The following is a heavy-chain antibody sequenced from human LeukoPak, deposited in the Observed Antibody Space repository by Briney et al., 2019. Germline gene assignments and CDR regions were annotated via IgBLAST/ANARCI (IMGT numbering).Heavy chain of an antibody. Sequence: SETLSLTCTVSGGSISSYYWSWIRPPPGKRLEWIGYIYYSGSTNYNPSLKSRVTISVDTSKNQFSLKLSSVTAADTAVYYCARSYDSSGYLDYWGQGTLVTVSS. CDR3: ARSYDSSGYLDY. J-gene: IGHJ4*02. V-gene: IGHV4-59*01. CDR1: GGSISSYY. D-gene: IGHD3-22*01. CDR2: IYYSGST.